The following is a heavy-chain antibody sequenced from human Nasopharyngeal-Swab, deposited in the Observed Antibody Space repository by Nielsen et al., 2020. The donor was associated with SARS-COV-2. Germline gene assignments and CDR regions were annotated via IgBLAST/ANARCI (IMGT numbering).Heavy chain of an antibody. CDR3: AKLYDSSGYYNDY. D-gene: IGHD3-22*01. CDR1: GFTFDDYA. V-gene: IGHV3-9*01. J-gene: IGHJ4*02. Sequence: SLKISCAASGFTFDDYAMHWVRQAPGKGLEWVSGISWNSGSIGYADSVKDRFTISRDNAKNSLYLQMNSLRAEDTALYYCAKLYDSSGYYNDYWGQGTLVTVSS. CDR2: ISWNSGSI.